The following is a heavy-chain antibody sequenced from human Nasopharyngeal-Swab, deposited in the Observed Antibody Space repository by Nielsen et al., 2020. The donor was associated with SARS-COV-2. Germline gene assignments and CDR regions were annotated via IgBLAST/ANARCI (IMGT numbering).Heavy chain of an antibody. CDR2: INSDGSST. CDR3: AKEGYGAKRFMDV. J-gene: IGHJ6*03. Sequence: GGSLRLSCASSGFTFSSYWMHWVRQAPGKGLVWVSRINSDGSSTNYADSVKGRFTISRDNSKNTVYLQMNRLRVEDTAVYYCAKEGYGAKRFMDVWGKGTAVTVSS. V-gene: IGHV3-74*01. D-gene: IGHD4-17*01. CDR1: GFTFSSYW.